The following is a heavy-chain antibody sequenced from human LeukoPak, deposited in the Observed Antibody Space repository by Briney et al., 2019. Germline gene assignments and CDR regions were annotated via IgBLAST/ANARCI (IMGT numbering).Heavy chain of an antibody. CDR2: IIPIFGTA. V-gene: IGHV1-69*13. J-gene: IGHJ6*02. CDR1: GGTFSSYA. Sequence: SVKVSCKASGGTFSSYAISWVRQAPGQGLEWMGGIIPIFGTANYAQKFQGRVTITADESTSTAYMELSSLRSEDTAVYYCARVPSPPYYYYGMDVWGQGTTVTVSS. CDR3: ARVPSPPYYYYGMDV.